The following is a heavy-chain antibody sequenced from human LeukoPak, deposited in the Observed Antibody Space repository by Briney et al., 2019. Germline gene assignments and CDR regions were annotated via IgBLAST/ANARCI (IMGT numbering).Heavy chain of an antibody. CDR2: MNPNTGNT. D-gene: IGHD3-10*01. CDR3: ARKFLGSRGYYFDY. V-gene: IGHV1-8*02. Sequence: DSVKVSCKASGYTFTSYAMNWVRQAPGQGLEWMGWMNPNTGNTGHAQKFQGRVTMTRNTSISTAYMELSSLRSEDTAVYYCARKFLGSRGYYFDYWGQGTLVTVSS. CDR1: GYTFTSYA. J-gene: IGHJ4*02.